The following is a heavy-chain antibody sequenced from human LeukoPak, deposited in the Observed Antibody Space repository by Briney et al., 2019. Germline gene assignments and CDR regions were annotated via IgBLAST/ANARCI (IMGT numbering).Heavy chain of an antibody. CDR1: GFTFSSYG. V-gene: IGHV3-33*08. CDR3: ARGYSSTWALDY. CDR2: IWYDGSNK. Sequence: PGRSLRLSCAASGFTFSSYGMHWVRQAPGKGLEWVAVIWYDGSNKYYADSVEGRFTISRDNSKNTLYLQMNSLRAEDTAVYYCARGYSSTWALDYWGQGTLVTVSP. J-gene: IGHJ4*02. D-gene: IGHD6-13*01.